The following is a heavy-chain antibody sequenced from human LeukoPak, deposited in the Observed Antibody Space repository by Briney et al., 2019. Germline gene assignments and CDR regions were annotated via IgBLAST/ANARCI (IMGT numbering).Heavy chain of an antibody. J-gene: IGHJ3*02. CDR3: ARDYLMGGTTGKAFDI. CDR2: INSDGSST. D-gene: IGHD1-26*01. CDR1: GFTFSSYW. V-gene: IGHV3-74*01. Sequence: GGSLRLSCAASGFTFSSYWMHWVRQAPGKGLVWVSRINSDGSSTSYADAVKGRFTISRDNAKNTAYLQMNSLRAEDTAVYYCARDYLMGGTTGKAFDIWGQGTMVTISS.